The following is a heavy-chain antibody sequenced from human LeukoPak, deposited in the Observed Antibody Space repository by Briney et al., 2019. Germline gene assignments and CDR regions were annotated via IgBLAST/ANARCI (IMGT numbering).Heavy chain of an antibody. Sequence: SQTLSHTCTVSGGSISSGDYYWSWIRQPPGKGLEWIGYIYYSGSTYYNPSLKSRVTISVDTFKNQFSLKLSSVTAADTAVYYCARGSDIVFDYWGQGTLVTVSS. CDR2: IYYSGST. CDR3: ARGSDIVFDY. V-gene: IGHV4-30-4*08. D-gene: IGHD2-15*01. J-gene: IGHJ4*02. CDR1: GGSISSGDYY.